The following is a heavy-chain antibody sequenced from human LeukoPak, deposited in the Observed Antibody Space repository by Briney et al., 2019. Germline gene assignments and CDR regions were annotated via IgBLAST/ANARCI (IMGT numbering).Heavy chain of an antibody. J-gene: IGHJ4*02. Sequence: PGGSLRLSCAASGFTFSSYAMSWVRQAPGKGLEWVSAISGSGGSTYYADSVKGRFTISRDNAKNTLYLQMNSLRAEDTAVYYCARDPPEWELPQDYWGRGTLVAVSS. CDR3: ARDPPEWELPQDY. D-gene: IGHD1-26*01. CDR2: ISGSGGST. V-gene: IGHV3-23*01. CDR1: GFTFSSYA.